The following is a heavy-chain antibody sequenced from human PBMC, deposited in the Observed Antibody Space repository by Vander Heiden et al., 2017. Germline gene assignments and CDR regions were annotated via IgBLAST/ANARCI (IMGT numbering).Heavy chain of an antibody. CDR2: IDWDDEK. CDR3: ARTSSIYDFYLDY. D-gene: IGHD3-3*01. CDR1: GFSLSTSRMR. V-gene: IGHV2-70*04. Sequence: QVPLKESGPALVTPTQTLTLTCTFSGFSLSTSRMRVSWIRQPPGKALEWLARIDWDDEKVYSTSLKTRLTISKDTSKNQVVLTMTNMDPVDTATYYCARTSSIYDFYLDYWGQGTLVTVSS. J-gene: IGHJ4*02.